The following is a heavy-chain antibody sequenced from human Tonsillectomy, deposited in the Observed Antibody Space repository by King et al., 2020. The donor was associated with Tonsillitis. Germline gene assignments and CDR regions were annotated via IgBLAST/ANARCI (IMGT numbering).Heavy chain of an antibody. J-gene: IGHJ6*02. CDR3: ASSDGYNSVRGPDLYYYGMDV. V-gene: IGHV1-46*03. D-gene: IGHD5-24*01. CDR1: GYTFTSYY. CDR2: INPSGGST. Sequence: VQLVESGAEVKKPGASVKVSCKASGYTFTSYYMHWVRQAPGQGLEWMGIINPSGGSTSYAQKFQGRVTMTRDTSTSTVYMELSSLRSEDTAVYYCASSDGYNSVRGPDLYYYGMDVWGQGTTVTVSS.